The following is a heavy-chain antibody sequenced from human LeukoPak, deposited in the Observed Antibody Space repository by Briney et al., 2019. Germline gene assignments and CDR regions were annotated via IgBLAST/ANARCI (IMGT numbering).Heavy chain of an antibody. CDR3: ARRAFNAFDI. CDR1: GGSFSGYY. D-gene: IGHD3-3*02. CDR2: INHSGST. Sequence: SETLSLTCAVYGGSFSGYYWSWIRQPPGKGLEWIGEINHSGSTNYNPSLKSRVTISGDTSKNQFSLKLNSVTAADTAFYYCARRAFNAFDIWGQGTMVTVSS. V-gene: IGHV4-34*01. J-gene: IGHJ3*02.